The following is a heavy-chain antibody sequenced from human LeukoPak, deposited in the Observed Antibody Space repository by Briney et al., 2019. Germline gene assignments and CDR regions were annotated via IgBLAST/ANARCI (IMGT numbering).Heavy chain of an antibody. CDR3: ARDLVCTMNCKDS. CDR2: INPNSGGT. CDR1: GYTFTGYY. Sequence: GASVKVSCKASGYTFTGYYMHWVRQAPGQGLEWMGWINPNSGGTNYAQKFQGRVTMTRDTSISTAYMELSRLTSEDTAVYFCARDLVCTMNCKDSWGQGTLVTVS. V-gene: IGHV1-2*02. J-gene: IGHJ4*02. D-gene: IGHD2-2*01.